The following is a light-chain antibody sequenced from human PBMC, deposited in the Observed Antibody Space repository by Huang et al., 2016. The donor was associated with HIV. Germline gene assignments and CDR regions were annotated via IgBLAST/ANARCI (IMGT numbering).Light chain of an antibody. CDR1: ESILRN. CDR2: GAS. Sequence: VMTQSPATLSVSPGERATLSCRASESILRNLAWYKQRPGQPPRILIYGASVRLPGIPDRYRGSGSGTEFSLTISSLQSEDFAVYYCQQYNKWPPYTYGQGTKLEIK. V-gene: IGKV3-15*01. CDR3: QQYNKWPPYT. J-gene: IGKJ2*01.